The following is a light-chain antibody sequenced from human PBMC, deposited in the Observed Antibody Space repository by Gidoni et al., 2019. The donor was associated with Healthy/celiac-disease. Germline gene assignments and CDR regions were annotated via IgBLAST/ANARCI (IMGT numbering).Light chain of an antibody. CDR3: QQSYSTPPT. J-gene: IGKJ2*01. V-gene: IGKV1-39*01. CDR2: AAS. Sequence: PSTLSASVGDRVAITCRASQSISSYVRWYQQKRGKAPKLMNYAASSLQSGVPSRFSSSGSGADFTLTISSLHPEDFATYYCQQSYSTPPTFGQGTKLEIK. CDR1: QSISSY.